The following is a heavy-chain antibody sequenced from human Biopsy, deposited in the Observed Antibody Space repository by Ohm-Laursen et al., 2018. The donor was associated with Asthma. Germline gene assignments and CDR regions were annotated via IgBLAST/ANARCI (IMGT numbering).Heavy chain of an antibody. CDR3: VRGSSSWHHGPFHYYYGMDV. J-gene: IGHJ6*02. CDR2: IYYSGAT. D-gene: IGHD6-13*01. Sequence: SDTLSLTCVVSGGSITSSSYYWGWIRQPPGKGLEWIGSIYYSGATYYNPSLESRVTVSADTSKNQFSLKLTSVTAADTAVYYCVRGSSSWHHGPFHYYYGMDVWGQGTTVTVSS. V-gene: IGHV4-39*01. CDR1: GGSITSSSYY.